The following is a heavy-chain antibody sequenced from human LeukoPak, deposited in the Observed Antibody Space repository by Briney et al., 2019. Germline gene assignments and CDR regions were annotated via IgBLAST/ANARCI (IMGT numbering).Heavy chain of an antibody. CDR1: GYSISSGYY. J-gene: IGHJ5*02. D-gene: IGHD4-17*01. Sequence: PSETLSLTCTVSGYSISSGYYWGWIRQPPGKGLEWIGSIYHSGSTYYNPSLKSRVTISVDTSKNQFSLKLSSVTAADTAVYYCARLTVTEEVDWFDPWGQGTLVTVSS. CDR3: ARLTVTEEVDWFDP. V-gene: IGHV4-38-2*02. CDR2: IYHSGST.